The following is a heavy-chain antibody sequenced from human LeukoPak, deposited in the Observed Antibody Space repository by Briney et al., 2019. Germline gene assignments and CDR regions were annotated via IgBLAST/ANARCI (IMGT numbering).Heavy chain of an antibody. CDR3: AKAPPSYYFDY. V-gene: IGHV3-23*01. Sequence: GGTLRLSCAASGFTFSSYGMSWVRQAPGKGLEWVSAISGSGGSTYYADSVKGRFTVSRDNSKNTLYLQMNSLRAEDTAVYYCAKAPPSYYFDYWGQGTLVTVSS. CDR1: GFTFSSYG. CDR2: ISGSGGST. J-gene: IGHJ4*02. D-gene: IGHD6-6*01.